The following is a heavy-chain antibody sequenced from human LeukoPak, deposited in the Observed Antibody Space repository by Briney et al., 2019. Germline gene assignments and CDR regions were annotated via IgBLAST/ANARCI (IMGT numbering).Heavy chain of an antibody. Sequence: PGGSLRLSCAASGFTVSDFYMSWVRQAPGKGLEWVSLIYVSGDTYYTDSVKGRFTISRDTSENTLYLQMNSLRVEDTAVYYCARDRLQYFDYWGQGILVTVSS. D-gene: IGHD3-16*01. V-gene: IGHV3-53*01. J-gene: IGHJ4*02. CDR1: GFTVSDFY. CDR2: IYVSGDT. CDR3: ARDRLQYFDY.